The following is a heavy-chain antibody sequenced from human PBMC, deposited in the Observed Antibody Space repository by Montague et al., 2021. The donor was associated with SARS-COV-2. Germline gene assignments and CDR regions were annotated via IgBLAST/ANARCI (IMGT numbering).Heavy chain of an antibody. CDR2: IYCDDDN. D-gene: IGHD4-17*01. CDR3: AHRRTTVTSPYFDL. V-gene: IGHV2-5*02. J-gene: IGHJ2*01. Sequence: TLSLTCTFSGFSLSTSGVGVGWIRQPPGKALEWLALIYCDDDNRYSPSLKSRLTITKDTSKNQVALTMTSMAPVDTATYYCAHRRTTVTSPYFDLWGRGTLVTVSS. CDR1: GFSLSTSGVG.